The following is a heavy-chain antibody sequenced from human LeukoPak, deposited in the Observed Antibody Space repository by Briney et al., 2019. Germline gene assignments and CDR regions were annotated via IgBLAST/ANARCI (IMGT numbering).Heavy chain of an antibody. V-gene: IGHV1-69*13. Sequence: SVKVSCKASGYTFTGYYMHWVRQAPGQGLEWMGGIIPIFGTANYAQKFQGRVTITADESTSTAYMELSSLRSEDTAVYYCARGRDRYGSGSYIDYYYMDVWGKGTTVTISS. CDR3: ARGRDRYGSGSYIDYYYMDV. J-gene: IGHJ6*03. D-gene: IGHD3-10*01. CDR1: GYTFTGYY. CDR2: IIPIFGTA.